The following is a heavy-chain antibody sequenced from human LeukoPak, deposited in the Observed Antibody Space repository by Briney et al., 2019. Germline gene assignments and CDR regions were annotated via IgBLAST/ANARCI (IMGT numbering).Heavy chain of an antibody. CDR3: AKFQWELLLRGVWSDAFDI. J-gene: IGHJ3*02. D-gene: IGHD1-26*01. CDR2: ISGSGGST. Sequence: GGSLRLSCAASGFTFSSYAMSWVCQAPGKGLEWVSAISGSGGSTYYADSVKGRFTISRDNSKNTLYLQMNSLRAEDTAVYYCAKFQWELLLRGVWSDAFDIWGQGTMVTVSS. V-gene: IGHV3-23*01. CDR1: GFTFSSYA.